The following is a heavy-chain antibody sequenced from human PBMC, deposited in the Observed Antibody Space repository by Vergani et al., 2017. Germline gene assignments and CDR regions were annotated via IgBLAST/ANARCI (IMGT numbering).Heavy chain of an antibody. CDR1: GFTFSSYA. D-gene: IGHD2-2*01. Sequence: EVQLLESGGGLVQPGGSLRLSCAASGFTFSSYAMSWVRQAPGKGLEWVSAISGSGGSTYYADSVKGRFTISRDNSKNTLYLQMNSLRAEDTAVYYCAQGYCSSTSCCIDYWGQGTLVTVSS. CDR3: AQGYCSSTSCCIDY. V-gene: IGHV3-23*01. CDR2: ISGSGGST. J-gene: IGHJ4*02.